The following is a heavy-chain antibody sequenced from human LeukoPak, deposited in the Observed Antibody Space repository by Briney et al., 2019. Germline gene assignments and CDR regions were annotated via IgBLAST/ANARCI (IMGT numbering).Heavy chain of an antibody. CDR1: GGSFSGYY. CDR3: ARAPRRDV. CDR2: INHSGST. J-gene: IGHJ6*02. Sequence: SQTLSLTCAVYGGSFSGYYWSWIRQPPGKGLEWIGEINHSGSTNYNPSLKSRVTISVDTSKNQFSLKLSSVTAADTAVYYCARAPRRDVWGQGTTVTVSS. V-gene: IGHV4-34*01.